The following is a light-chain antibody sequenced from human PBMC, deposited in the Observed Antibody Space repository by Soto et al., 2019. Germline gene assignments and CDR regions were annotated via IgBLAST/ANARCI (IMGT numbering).Light chain of an antibody. J-gene: IGLJ1*01. CDR1: SSNIGNNY. CDR2: DNN. V-gene: IGLV1-51*01. Sequence: QSVLTQPPSMSAAPGQKVTISCSGSSSNIGNNYVSWYQQVPGTAPKLLIYDNNKRPSGIPDRFSGSKSGTSATLGITGLQTGDEADYYCGTWDSNLSTGNYVFGAGTKLTAL. CDR3: GTWDSNLSTGNYV.